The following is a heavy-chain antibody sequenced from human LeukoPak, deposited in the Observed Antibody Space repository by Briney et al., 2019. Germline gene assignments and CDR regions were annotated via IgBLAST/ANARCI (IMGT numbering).Heavy chain of an antibody. Sequence: SQTLSLTCTVSGGSISSGSYYWSWIRQPAGKGLEWIGRIYTSGSTNYNPALKSRVTISVDTSKNQFSLKLSSVTAADTAVYYCARRQGWYQGAPFDYWGQGTLVTVSS. CDR1: GGSISSGSYY. CDR2: IYTSGST. V-gene: IGHV4-61*02. D-gene: IGHD6-19*01. J-gene: IGHJ4*02. CDR3: ARRQGWYQGAPFDY.